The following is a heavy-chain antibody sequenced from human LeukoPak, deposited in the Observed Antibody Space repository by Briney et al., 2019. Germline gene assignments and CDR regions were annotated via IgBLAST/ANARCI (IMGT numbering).Heavy chain of an antibody. D-gene: IGHD2-2*01. J-gene: IGHJ5*02. CDR2: IYHSGST. CDR1: GYSISSGYY. V-gene: IGHV4-38-2*01. Sequence: SETLSLTCAVSGYSISSGYYWGWIRQPPGKGLEWIGSIYHSGSTYYNPSLKSRVTISVDTSKNQFSLKLSAVTAADTAVYYCACHPRLGYCSSTSCPTYNGFDPWGQGTLVTVSS. CDR3: ACHPRLGYCSSTSCPTYNGFDP.